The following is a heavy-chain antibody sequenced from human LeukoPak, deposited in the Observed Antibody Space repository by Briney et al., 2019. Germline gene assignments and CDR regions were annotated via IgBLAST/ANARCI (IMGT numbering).Heavy chain of an antibody. CDR3: ARESTVAGTGIDY. V-gene: IGHV4-59*01. Sequence: SETLSLTCTVSGGSISSYYWCWIRQPPGKGLERVGYIYYSGSTNYNPSLKSRVTISVDTSKNQFSLKLSSVTAADTAVYYCARESTVAGTGIDYWGQGTLVTVSS. D-gene: IGHD6-19*01. J-gene: IGHJ4*02. CDR2: IYYSGST. CDR1: GGSISSYY.